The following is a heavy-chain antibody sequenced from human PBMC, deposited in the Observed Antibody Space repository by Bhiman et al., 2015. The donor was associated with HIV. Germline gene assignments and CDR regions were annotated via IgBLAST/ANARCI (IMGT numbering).Heavy chain of an antibody. J-gene: IGHJ4*02. CDR3: ARGERGIAAAAYFDY. CDR1: GFSFSTYS. D-gene: IGHD6-13*01. V-gene: IGHV3-30*03. CDR2: ISYDGSNK. Sequence: VQLVESGGGLVKPGGSLRLSCAASGFSFSTYSMNWVRQAPGKGLEWVAVISYDGSNKYYADSVKGRFTISRDNSKNTLYLQMNSLRADDTAVYYCARGERGIAAAAYFDYWGQGTLVTVSS.